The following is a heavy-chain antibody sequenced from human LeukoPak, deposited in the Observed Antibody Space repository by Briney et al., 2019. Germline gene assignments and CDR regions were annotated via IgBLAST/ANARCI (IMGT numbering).Heavy chain of an antibody. D-gene: IGHD7-27*01. Sequence: PSETLSLTCTVSGGSISGYYWSWIRQPPGKGLEWIGCIYYSGSTNYNPSLKSRVTISVDTSKNQFSLKLSSVTAADTAVYYCARGRFQTEESYWFDPWGQGTLVTVSS. CDR3: ARGRFQTEESYWFDP. J-gene: IGHJ5*02. CDR1: GGSISGYY. CDR2: IYYSGST. V-gene: IGHV4-59*01.